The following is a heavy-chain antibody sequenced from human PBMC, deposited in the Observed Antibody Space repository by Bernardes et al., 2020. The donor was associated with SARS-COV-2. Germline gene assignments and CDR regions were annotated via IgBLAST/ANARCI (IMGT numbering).Heavy chain of an antibody. CDR1: GYTLSELS. J-gene: IGHJ6*02. V-gene: IGHV1-24*01. Sequence: ASVKVSCKVSGYTLSELSMHWVRQAPGKGLEWMGGFDPEDGETIYAQKFQGRVTMTEDTSTDTAYMELSSLRSEDTAVYYCATLVQRTYCSSNSCYVRYYYGMDGWGQGTTVTVSS. CDR2: FDPEDGET. CDR3: ATLVQRTYCSSNSCYVRYYYGMDG. D-gene: IGHD2-2*01.